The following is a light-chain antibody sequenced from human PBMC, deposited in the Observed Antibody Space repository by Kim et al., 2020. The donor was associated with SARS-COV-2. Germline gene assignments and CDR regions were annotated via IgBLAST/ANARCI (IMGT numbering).Light chain of an antibody. V-gene: IGLV1-44*01. Sequence: GITLSCSVAVFNIGSHPVNRYQQFPQTTPKLLIHTDDQRPSGVPDRFSGSKSGTSASLAISGLQSADEADYYCAAWDDSLNGLVFGGGTKVTVL. CDR3: AAWDDSLNGLV. J-gene: IGLJ2*01. CDR1: VFNIGSHP. CDR2: TDD.